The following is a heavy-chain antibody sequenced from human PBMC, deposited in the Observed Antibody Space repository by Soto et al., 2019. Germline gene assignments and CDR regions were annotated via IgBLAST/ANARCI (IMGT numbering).Heavy chain of an antibody. D-gene: IGHD6-19*01. Sequence: QVQLVESGGGVVQPGRSLRLSCAASGFTFSSYAMHWVRQAPGKGREWVAVISYDGSNKYYADSVKGRFTISRDNSKNTLYLQMNSLRAEDTAVYYCASDPYSSGAFDIWGQGTMVTVSS. J-gene: IGHJ3*02. CDR3: ASDPYSSGAFDI. CDR1: GFTFSSYA. CDR2: ISYDGSNK. V-gene: IGHV3-30-3*01.